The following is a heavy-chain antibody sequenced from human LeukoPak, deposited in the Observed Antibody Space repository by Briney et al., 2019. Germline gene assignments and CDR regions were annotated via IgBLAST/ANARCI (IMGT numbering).Heavy chain of an antibody. J-gene: IGHJ4*02. D-gene: IGHD1-26*01. V-gene: IGHV6-1*01. CDR1: GDSVSRDTAA. CDR3: ARGVGAPDY. CDR2: TYYRSKWYN. Sequence: SQTLSLTCAISGDSVSRDTAAWNWIRQSPSRGLEWLGRTYYRSKWYNDYADSVKSRININPDTSKNQFSLQLSSVTPEDTAVYYCARGVGAPDYWGQGALVTVSS.